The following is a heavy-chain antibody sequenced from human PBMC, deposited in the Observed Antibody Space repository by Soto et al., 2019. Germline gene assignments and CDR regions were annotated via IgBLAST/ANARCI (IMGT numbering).Heavy chain of an antibody. CDR3: ARDHIAAAGSLYYYYGMDV. D-gene: IGHD6-13*01. J-gene: IGHJ6*02. CDR2: MYYSGST. CDR1: GGSISSGGYY. V-gene: IGHV4-31*03. Sequence: QVQLQESGPGLVKPSQTLSLTCTVSGGSISSGGYYWSWIRQHPGKGLEWIGYMYYSGSTYYNPSLKSRVTISVDTSKNQFSLKLSSVTAADTAVYYCARDHIAAAGSLYYYYGMDVWGQGTTVTVSS.